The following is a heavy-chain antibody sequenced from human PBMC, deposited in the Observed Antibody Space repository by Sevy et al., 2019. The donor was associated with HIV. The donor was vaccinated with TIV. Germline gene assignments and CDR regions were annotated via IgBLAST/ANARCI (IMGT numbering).Heavy chain of an antibody. V-gene: IGHV3-30*02. CDR3: ARDHPDKDGMDV. Sequence: GGSLRLSCATSGFSFSWYDIQWVRQAPGKGLEWVAFILYDGSKKYYGNSVKGRFTISRDNSKNTRNLQMNSLRVEDTAVYYCARDHPDKDGMDVWGQGTMVTVSS. CDR2: ILYDGSKK. D-gene: IGHD2-15*01. J-gene: IGHJ6*02. CDR1: GFSFSWYD.